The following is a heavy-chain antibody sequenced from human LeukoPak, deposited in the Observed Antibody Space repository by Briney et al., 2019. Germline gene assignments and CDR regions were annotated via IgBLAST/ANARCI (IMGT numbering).Heavy chain of an antibody. J-gene: IGHJ4*02. D-gene: IGHD2-15*01. Sequence: RGSLRLSCVASVFTLSTYGMHWVRQAPGKGLEWVAFIRYDGSDKVYGDSVKGRFTTSRDNSKNTLYLQMSRLRVEDTAVYYCAKDLDCSGGTCHKAFDCWGQGTLVTVSS. CDR1: VFTLSTYG. CDR3: AKDLDCSGGTCHKAFDC. CDR2: IRYDGSDK. V-gene: IGHV3-30*02.